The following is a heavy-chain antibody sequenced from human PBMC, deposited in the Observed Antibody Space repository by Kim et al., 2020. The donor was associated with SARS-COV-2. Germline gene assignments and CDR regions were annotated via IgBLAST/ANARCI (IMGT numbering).Heavy chain of an antibody. Sequence: GGSLRLSCAASGFTFSNAWMSWVRQAPGKGLEWVGRIKSKTDGRTTDYAAPVKGRFTISRDDSKNTLYLQMNSLKTEDTAVYYCTTVAVVAANDYWGQGTLVTVSS. CDR1: GFTFSNAW. CDR2: IKSKTDGRTT. CDR3: TTVAVVAANDY. V-gene: IGHV3-15*01. D-gene: IGHD2-15*01. J-gene: IGHJ4*02.